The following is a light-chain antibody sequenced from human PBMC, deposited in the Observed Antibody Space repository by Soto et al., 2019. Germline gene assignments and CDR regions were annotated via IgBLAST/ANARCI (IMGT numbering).Light chain of an antibody. CDR2: GAA. V-gene: IGKV3-15*01. CDR1: PSVSTN. CDR3: QQYSNWPPYT. Sequence: ETVMTQSPATLSVSPGERATLSCWASPSVSTNLAWYQQKPGQAPRLLIYGAATRATGVPARFSGSGSGTEFTLTLSSLQSEDFAVYYCQQYSNWPPYTCGQGTKLEIK. J-gene: IGKJ2*01.